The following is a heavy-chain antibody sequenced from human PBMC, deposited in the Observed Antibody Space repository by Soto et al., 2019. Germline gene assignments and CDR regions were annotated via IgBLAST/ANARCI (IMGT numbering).Heavy chain of an antibody. CDR3: ARDGGYSYGYWFDP. D-gene: IGHD5-18*01. V-gene: IGHV4-39*07. CDR2: IYYSGST. J-gene: IGHJ5*02. Sequence: SETLSLTCTVSGGSISSSSYYWGWIRQPPGKGLEWIESIYYSGSTYYNPSLKSRVTISVDTSKNQFSLKLSSVTAADTAVYYCARDGGYSYGYWFDPWGQGTLVTVSS. CDR1: GGSISSSSYY.